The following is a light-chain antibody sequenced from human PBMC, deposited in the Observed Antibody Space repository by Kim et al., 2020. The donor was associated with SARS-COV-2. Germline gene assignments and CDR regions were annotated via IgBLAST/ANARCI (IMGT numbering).Light chain of an antibody. CDR3: QQSYSTPIT. J-gene: IGKJ5*01. CDR2: AAS. CDR1: QSISNS. Sequence: DIQMTQSPSSLSASVGDRVTITCRASQSISNSLNWYQQKPGKAPKLLIYAASSLQSGVPSRFSGSGSGTDFTLTISSLQPEDFATYYCQQSYSTPITFGQGTRLEI. V-gene: IGKV1-39*01.